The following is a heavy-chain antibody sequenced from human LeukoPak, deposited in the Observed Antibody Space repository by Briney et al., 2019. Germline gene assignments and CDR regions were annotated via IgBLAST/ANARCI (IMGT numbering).Heavy chain of an antibody. CDR3: ARNTQRGAFDY. V-gene: IGHV1-69*13. J-gene: IGHJ4*02. CDR1: GYTFTSYG. Sequence: SVKVSCKASGYTFTSYGISWVRQAPGQGLEWMGGIIPIFGTANYAQKFQGRVAITADESTSTAYMELSSLRSEDTAVYYCARNTQRGAFDYWGQGTLVTVSS. CDR2: IIPIFGTA. D-gene: IGHD6-25*01.